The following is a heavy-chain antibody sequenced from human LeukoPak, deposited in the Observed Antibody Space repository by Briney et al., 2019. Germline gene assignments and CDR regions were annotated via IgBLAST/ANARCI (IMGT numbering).Heavy chain of an antibody. Sequence: PSETLSLTCTVSGDSISTYYWSWIRQPAGKGLEWIGRIFTSGSTNYNPSLKSRVTISVDTSKNQFSLKLSSVTAADTAVYYCAREASGAGTIDYWGQGTLVTVSS. CDR1: GDSISTYY. V-gene: IGHV4-4*07. CDR2: IFTSGST. D-gene: IGHD6-19*01. J-gene: IGHJ4*02. CDR3: AREASGAGTIDY.